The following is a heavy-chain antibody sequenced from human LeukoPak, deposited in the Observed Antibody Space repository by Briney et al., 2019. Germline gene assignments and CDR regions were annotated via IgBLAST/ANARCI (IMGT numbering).Heavy chain of an antibody. CDR2: IYYSGTT. D-gene: IGHD3-3*01. J-gene: IGHJ4*02. Sequence: SETLSLTCTVSGASISSSYWSWIRQPPGKGLEWIGYIYYSGTTKYNPSLKSRVTISVDTSKNQFSLKLSSVTAADTAVYYCARGNSFWKDWGQGTLVTVSS. CDR1: GASISSSY. CDR3: ARGNSFWKD. V-gene: IGHV4-59*08.